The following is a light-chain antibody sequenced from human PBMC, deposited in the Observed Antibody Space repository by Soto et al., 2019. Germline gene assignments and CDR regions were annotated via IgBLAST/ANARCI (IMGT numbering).Light chain of an antibody. CDR1: QRVSSSC. CDR3: QQYSESPS. V-gene: IGKV3-20*01. CDR2: VAS. J-gene: IGKJ5*01. Sequence: SSVTVTECPGXXATLSXRASQRVSSSCLAVYQQKPSQSPSLRIYVASGIRTGIPHGFGRGESGTDLTLSISRQKIEGFTVYYLQQYSESPSFGHGTRMEIK.